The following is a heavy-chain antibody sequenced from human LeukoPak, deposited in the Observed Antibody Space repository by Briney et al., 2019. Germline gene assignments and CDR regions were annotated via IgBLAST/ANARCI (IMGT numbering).Heavy chain of an antibody. V-gene: IGHV1-69*13. J-gene: IGHJ6*02. Sequence: ASVKVSCKASGGTFSSYAISWVRQAPGQGLEWMGGIIPIFGTANYAQKFQGRVTITADESTSTAYMELSSLRSEDTAVYYCARGPHRLYGMDVWGQGTTVTVSS. CDR3: ARGPHRLYGMDV. CDR2: IIPIFGTA. D-gene: IGHD4-11*01. CDR1: GGTFSSYA.